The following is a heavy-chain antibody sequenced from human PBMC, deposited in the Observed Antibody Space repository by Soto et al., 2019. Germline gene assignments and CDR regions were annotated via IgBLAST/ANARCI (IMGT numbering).Heavy chain of an antibody. CDR3: ARGRPRITIFGVVLYY. CDR1: GFTFSSYA. J-gene: IGHJ4*02. Sequence: QVQLVESGGGVVQPGRSLRLSCAASGFTFSSYAMHWVRQAPGKGLEWVAVISYDGSNKYYADSVKGRFTISRDNSKNTLYLQMNSLRAEDTAVYYCARGRPRITIFGVVLYYWGQGTLVTVSS. CDR2: ISYDGSNK. D-gene: IGHD3-3*01. V-gene: IGHV3-30-3*01.